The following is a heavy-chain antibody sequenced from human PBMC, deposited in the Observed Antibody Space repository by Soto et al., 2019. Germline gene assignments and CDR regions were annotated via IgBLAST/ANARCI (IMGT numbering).Heavy chain of an antibody. CDR2: IIPILGIA. CDR3: ADGGGGSHWRNYYCYGMDV. V-gene: IGHV1-69*02. J-gene: IGHJ6*02. D-gene: IGHD1-26*01. Sequence: QVQLVQSGAEVKKPGSSVKVSCKASGGTFSSYTISWVRQAPGQGLEWMGRIIPILGIANYAQKFQGRVTITADKSQSTAYRELGSLRSEDTAVYYCADGGGGSHWRNYYCYGMDVWGQGTTVTVSS. CDR1: GGTFSSYT.